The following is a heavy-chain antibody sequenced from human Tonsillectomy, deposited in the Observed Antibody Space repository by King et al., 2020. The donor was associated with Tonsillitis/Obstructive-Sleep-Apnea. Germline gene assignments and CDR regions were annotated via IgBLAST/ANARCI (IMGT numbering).Heavy chain of an antibody. CDR2: INWNSGFM. Sequence: VQLVESGGGLVQPGRSLRLSCAASGFSFNDYAMHWVRQAPGKGLEWVSGINWNSGFMGYADSVKGRFTISRDNGKNSLYLQMNSLRAEDTALYYCAKDHLITVGGVIIDIGGHGTMVSVSS. CDR3: AKDHLITVGGVIIDI. J-gene: IGHJ3*02. CDR1: GFSFNDYA. D-gene: IGHD3-16*01. V-gene: IGHV3-9*01.